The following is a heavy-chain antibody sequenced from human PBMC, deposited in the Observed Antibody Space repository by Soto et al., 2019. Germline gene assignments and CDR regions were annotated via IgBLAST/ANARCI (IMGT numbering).Heavy chain of an antibody. J-gene: IGHJ4*02. D-gene: IGHD3-10*01. CDR1: GFTFTNYA. Sequence: GGSLRLSCTASGFTFTNYAMNWVRQAPGKGLEWVSAISGSGGSTYYADSVKGRFTISRDNSKNTLYLQMNSLRAEDTAVYYCARDPSHGSGSYLDYWGQGTLVTVSS. V-gene: IGHV3-23*01. CDR2: ISGSGGST. CDR3: ARDPSHGSGSYLDY.